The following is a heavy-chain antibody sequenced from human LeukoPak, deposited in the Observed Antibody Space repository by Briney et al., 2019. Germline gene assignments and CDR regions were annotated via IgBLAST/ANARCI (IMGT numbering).Heavy chain of an antibody. J-gene: IGHJ4*01. CDR3: ARDLRPANL. V-gene: IGHV1-2*02. CDR2: IHPASANT. D-gene: IGHD1-7*01. CDR1: GYTFTEHF. Sequence: AASVKVSCKASGYTFTEHFIHWVRQAPGQGLQYMGWIHPASANTVYAQMFHGRVTLTRDTHATTTYIELSGLRSDDTAVYYCARDLRPANLWGQGTLVTVSS.